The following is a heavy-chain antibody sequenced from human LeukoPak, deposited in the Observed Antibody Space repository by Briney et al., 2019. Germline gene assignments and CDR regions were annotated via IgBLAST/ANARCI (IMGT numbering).Heavy chain of an antibody. D-gene: IGHD3-10*01. Sequence: PSETLSLTCTVSGGSISSSSYYWGWIRQPPGKGLEWIGYIYYSGSTYYNPSLKSRVTISVDTSKNQFSLKLRSVTAADTAVYYCARTPTMVRGVIITPPDYWGQGTLVTVVS. CDR3: ARTPTMVRGVIITPPDY. J-gene: IGHJ4*02. CDR1: GGSISSSSYY. CDR2: IYYSGST. V-gene: IGHV4-39*01.